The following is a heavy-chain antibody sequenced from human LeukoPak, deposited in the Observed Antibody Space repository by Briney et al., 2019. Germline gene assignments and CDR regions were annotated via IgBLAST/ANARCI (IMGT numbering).Heavy chain of an antibody. D-gene: IGHD5-18*01. CDR2: IYYSGST. CDR3: AREADTAYGEPHFDY. Sequence: SETLSLTCTVSGGSMSSYYWSWIRQPPGKGLEWIGYIYYSGSTSYNPSLKSRVTISVDTSKNQFSLKLSSVTAADTAVYYCAREADTAYGEPHFDYWGQGTLVTVSS. J-gene: IGHJ4*02. V-gene: IGHV4-59*01. CDR1: GGSMSSYY.